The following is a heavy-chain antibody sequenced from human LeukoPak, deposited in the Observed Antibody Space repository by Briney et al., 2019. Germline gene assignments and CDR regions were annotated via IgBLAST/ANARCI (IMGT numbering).Heavy chain of an antibody. CDR1: GGSISSYY. CDR3: AREKGWYESSGDFELFAY. Sequence: SETLSLTCTVSGGSISSYYWSWIRQPPGKGLGWIGYIYYSGSTNYNPSLKTRVTISVDTSKNQFSLKLSSVTAADPPVYYCAREKGWYESSGDFELFAYWGQGTLVTVSS. J-gene: IGHJ4*02. D-gene: IGHD3-22*01. CDR2: IYYSGST. V-gene: IGHV4-59*01.